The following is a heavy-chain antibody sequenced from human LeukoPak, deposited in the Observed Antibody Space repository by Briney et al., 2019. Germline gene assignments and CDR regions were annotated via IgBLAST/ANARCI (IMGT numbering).Heavy chain of an antibody. J-gene: IGHJ4*02. CDR1: GFTVSSNY. D-gene: IGHD5-18*01. CDR3: AISRGYSYGYPDY. Sequence: GGSLRLSCAASGFTVSSNYMSWVRQAPGKGLEWVSVIYSGGSTYYADSVKGRFTISRDNSKSTLYLQMNSLRAEDTAVYYCAISRGYSYGYPDYWGQGTLVTVSS. CDR2: IYSGGST. V-gene: IGHV3-66*01.